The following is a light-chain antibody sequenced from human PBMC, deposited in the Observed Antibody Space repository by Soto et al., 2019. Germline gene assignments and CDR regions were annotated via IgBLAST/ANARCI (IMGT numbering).Light chain of an antibody. CDR2: GGS. V-gene: IGKV3-20*01. Sequence: DIVLTQSPGTLSLSPGERATLSCRASQFVTSTYLAWYQQKPGQAPRLLIYGGSSRATGIPDRFRGSGSGTDFPLTISRLEPEDFAVYYCQQYFTSRIFGQGTKVEMK. J-gene: IGKJ1*01. CDR1: QFVTSTY. CDR3: QQYFTSRI.